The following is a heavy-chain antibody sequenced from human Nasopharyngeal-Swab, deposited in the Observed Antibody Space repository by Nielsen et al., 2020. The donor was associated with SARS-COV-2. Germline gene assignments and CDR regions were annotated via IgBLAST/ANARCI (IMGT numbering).Heavy chain of an antibody. Sequence: GESLKISCAASGFFFSASAIHWVRQASGKGLEWVGRIGDKDHNYATTYGASVQGRFTISRDDSKNTAFLQMDSLKTEDTALYYCTTDFYFDYWGQGTLVTVSS. J-gene: IGHJ4*02. CDR1: GFFFSASA. CDR2: IGDKDHNYAT. V-gene: IGHV3-73*01. CDR3: TTDFYFDY.